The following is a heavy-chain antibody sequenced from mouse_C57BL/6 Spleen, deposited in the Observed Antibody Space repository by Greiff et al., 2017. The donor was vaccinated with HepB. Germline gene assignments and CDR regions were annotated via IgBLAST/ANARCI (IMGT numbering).Heavy chain of an antibody. J-gene: IGHJ3*01. CDR1: GYTFTDYY. Sequence: VQLQQSGPELVKPGASVKISCKASGYTFTDYYMNWVKQSHGKSLEWIGDINPNNGGTSYNQKFKGKATLTVDKSSSTAYMELRSLTSEDSAVYYCARKSYSNPFAYWGQGTLVTVSA. D-gene: IGHD2-5*01. CDR3: ARKSYSNPFAY. CDR2: INPNNGGT. V-gene: IGHV1-26*01.